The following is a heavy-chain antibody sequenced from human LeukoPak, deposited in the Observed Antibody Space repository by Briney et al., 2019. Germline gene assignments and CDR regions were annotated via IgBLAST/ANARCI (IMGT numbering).Heavy chain of an antibody. Sequence: GASVKVSCKASGYTFTGYYMHCVRQAPGQGLEWMGWINPNSGGTNYAQKLQCRAPMTRETSISTAYMELSRLRSDDTAVYYCARDEVTTCGMDVWGQGTTVTVSS. D-gene: IGHD4-11*01. J-gene: IGHJ6*02. CDR3: ARDEVTTCGMDV. CDR1: GYTFTGYY. V-gene: IGHV1-2*02. CDR2: INPNSGGT.